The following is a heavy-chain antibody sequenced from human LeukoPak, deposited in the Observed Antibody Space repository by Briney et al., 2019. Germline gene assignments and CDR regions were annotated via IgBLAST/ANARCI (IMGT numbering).Heavy chain of an antibody. CDR1: GYSFTSYW. CDR2: IDPSDSYT. CDR3: ARLPSDCSGGSCYPYYYYYGMDV. D-gene: IGHD2-15*01. J-gene: IGHJ6*02. Sequence: GESLKISCKGSGYSFTSYWISWVRQMPGKGLEWMGRIDPSDSYTNYSPSSQGHVTISADKSISTAYLQWSSLKASDTAMYYCARLPSDCSGGSCYPYYYYYGMDVWGQGTTVTVSS. V-gene: IGHV5-10-1*01.